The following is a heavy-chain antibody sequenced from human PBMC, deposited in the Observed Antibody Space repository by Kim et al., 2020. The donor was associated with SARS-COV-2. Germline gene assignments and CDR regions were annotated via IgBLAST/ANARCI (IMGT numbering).Heavy chain of an antibody. CDR2: IWYDGSNK. Sequence: GGSLRLSCAASGFTFSSYGMHWVRQAPGKGLEWVAVIWYDGSNKYYADSVKGRFTISRDNSKNTLYLQMNSLRAEDTAVYYCARGRDDYGDYHPRYGMDVWGPGATVTASS. CDR3: ARGRDDYGDYHPRYGMDV. CDR1: GFTFSSYG. D-gene: IGHD4-17*01. J-gene: IGHJ6*02. V-gene: IGHV3-33*01.